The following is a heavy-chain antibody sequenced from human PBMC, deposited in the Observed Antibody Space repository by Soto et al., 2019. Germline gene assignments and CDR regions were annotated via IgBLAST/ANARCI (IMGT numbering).Heavy chain of an antibody. CDR3: ERGRFVRFVNQ. Sequence: SETLSLTCAVYGGSFSGYYWSWIRQPPGKGLEWIGEINHSGSTNYNPSLKSRVTISVDTSKNQFSLKLSSVTAADTAVYYCERGRFVRFVNQWGQXPLVTVSS. CDR1: GGSFSGYY. CDR2: INHSGST. J-gene: IGHJ4*02. D-gene: IGHD3-3*01. V-gene: IGHV4-34*01.